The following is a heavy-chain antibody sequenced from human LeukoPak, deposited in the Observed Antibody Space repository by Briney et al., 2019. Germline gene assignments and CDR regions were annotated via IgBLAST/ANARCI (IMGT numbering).Heavy chain of an antibody. CDR2: ISWNSGSI. CDR1: GFTFDDYA. J-gene: IGHJ6*02. D-gene: IGHD3-10*01. CDR3: ARDAPYYSLRYYYGMDV. Sequence: GGSLRLSCAASGFTFDDYAMHWVRQAPGKGLEWVSGISWNSGSIGYADSVKGRFTISRDNAKNSLYLQMNSLRAEDTAVYYCARDAPYYSLRYYYGMDVWGQGTTVTVSS. V-gene: IGHV3-9*01.